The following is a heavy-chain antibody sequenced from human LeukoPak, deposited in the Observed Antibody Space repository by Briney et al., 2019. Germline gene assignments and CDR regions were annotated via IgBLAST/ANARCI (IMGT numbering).Heavy chain of an antibody. J-gene: IGHJ4*02. D-gene: IGHD4-17*01. V-gene: IGHV3-48*01. CDR1: GFTFSSYS. CDR3: AKADGFTVATLFDY. CDR2: ISSSSSTI. Sequence: GGSLGLSCAASGFTFSSYSMNWVRQAPGKGLEWVSYISSSSSTIYYADSVKGRFTISRDNAKNSLYLQMNSLRAEDTAVYYCAKADGFTVATLFDYWGQGTLVTVSS.